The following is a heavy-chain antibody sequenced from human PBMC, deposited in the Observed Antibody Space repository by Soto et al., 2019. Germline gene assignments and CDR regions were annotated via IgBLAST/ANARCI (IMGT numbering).Heavy chain of an antibody. CDR3: AKSMRDCSSTSCWFDP. V-gene: IGHV3-23*01. CDR1: GFTFSSYA. D-gene: IGHD2-2*01. J-gene: IGHJ5*02. CDR2: ISGSGGST. Sequence: GESLKISCAASGFTFSSYAMSWVRQAPGKGLEWVSAISGSGGSTYYADSVKGRFTISRDNSKNTLYLQMNSLRAEDTAVYYCAKSMRDCSSTSCWFDPWGQGTLVTVSS.